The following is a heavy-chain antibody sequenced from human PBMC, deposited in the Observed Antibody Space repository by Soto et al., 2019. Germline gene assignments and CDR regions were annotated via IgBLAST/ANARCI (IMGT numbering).Heavy chain of an antibody. CDR2: ISAHNGNT. J-gene: IGHJ4*02. V-gene: IGHV1-18*01. CDR1: GYAFTTYG. Sequence: QVHMVQSGAEVKKPGASVKVSCKGSGYAFTTYGITCVRQAPGQGLEWMGWISAHNGNTNYAQKVQGRVTVTRDTYTSTAYMELRSLRSDDTAVYYCARGRYGDYWGQGALVTVSS. CDR3: ARGRYGDY. D-gene: IGHD1-1*01.